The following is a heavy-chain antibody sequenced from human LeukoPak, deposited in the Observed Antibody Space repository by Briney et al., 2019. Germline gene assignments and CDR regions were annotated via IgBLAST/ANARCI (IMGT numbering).Heavy chain of an antibody. CDR3: ARAVTTSEWFDP. CDR2: VYYSGST. CDR1: GGSINNNKW. D-gene: IGHD4-11*01. Sequence: PSETLSLTCVVSGGSINNNKWWSWVRQPPGKGLEWIGDVYYSGSTNYNPSLKSRVTISVDRSKNQFSLKLSSVTAADTAVYYCARAVTTSEWFDPWGRGTLVTVSS. V-gene: IGHV4-4*02. J-gene: IGHJ5*02.